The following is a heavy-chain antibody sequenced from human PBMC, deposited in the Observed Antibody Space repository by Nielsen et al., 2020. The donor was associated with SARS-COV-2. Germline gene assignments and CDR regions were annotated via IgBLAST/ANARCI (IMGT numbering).Heavy chain of an antibody. V-gene: IGHV7-4-1*02. CDR2: INTATGSP. Sequence: VSCKASGYRFSTYAVTWVRQAPGQGLEWMGSINTATGSPTYAQAFTGRFVFSLDTSVSTSYLQISGLKAEDTAVYYCARLAPYSSSRSVSYYTYGLDVWGQGTTVAVS. J-gene: IGHJ6*02. D-gene: IGHD6-13*01. CDR3: ARLAPYSSSRSVSYYTYGLDV. CDR1: GYRFSTYA.